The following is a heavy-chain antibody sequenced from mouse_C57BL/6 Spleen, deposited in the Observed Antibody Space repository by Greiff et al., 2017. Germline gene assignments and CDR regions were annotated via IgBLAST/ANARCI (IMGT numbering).Heavy chain of an antibody. CDR3: SRDYASNSTFDY. D-gene: IGHD2-5*01. J-gene: IGHJ2*01. CDR2: IYPGDGDT. CDR1: GYAFSSYW. V-gene: IGHV1-80*01. Sequence: VQLQQSGAELVKPGASVKISCKASGYAFSSYWMNWVKQRPGKGLEWIGQIYPGDGDTNYNGKFKGKATLTADKSSSTAYMQPSSLTSEDSAVCFCSRDYASNSTFDYWGQGTTLTVSS.